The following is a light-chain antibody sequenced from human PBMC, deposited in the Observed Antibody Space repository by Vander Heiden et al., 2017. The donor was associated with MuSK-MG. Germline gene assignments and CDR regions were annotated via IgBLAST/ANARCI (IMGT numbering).Light chain of an antibody. CDR2: AAS. J-gene: IGKJ2*04. CDR3: QQSYKTPCS. Sequence: DIQMTQSPSSLSASVGDRVTISCRASQSIATYLNWYQHKPGNAPKLLIFAASSLQSGVPSRFSGSGSGTDFTLNISSLQPEDFATYYCQQSYKTPCSFGQGTKLEIK. CDR1: QSIATY. V-gene: IGKV1-39*01.